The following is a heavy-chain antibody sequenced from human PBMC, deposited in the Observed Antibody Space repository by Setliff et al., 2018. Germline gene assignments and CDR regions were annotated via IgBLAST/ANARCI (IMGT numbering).Heavy chain of an antibody. CDR2: IRPLRGDT. CDR1: GYIFSAYH. J-gene: IGHJ6*03. V-gene: IGHV1-2*02. D-gene: IGHD1-7*01. Sequence: GASVKVSCKASGYIFSAYHVHWVRQAPGQGPEWVGCIRPLRGDTKSAQKFQGRLTMTGDASINTAFMELTGLTSDDTSVYYCARAPSGTGFYHFFSYMDVWGKGTTVTFSS. CDR3: ARAPSGTGFYHFFSYMDV.